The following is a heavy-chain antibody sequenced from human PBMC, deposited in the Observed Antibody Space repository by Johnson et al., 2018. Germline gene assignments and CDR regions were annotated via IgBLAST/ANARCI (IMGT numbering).Heavy chain of an antibody. V-gene: IGHV3-11*04. J-gene: IGHJ6*03. D-gene: IGHD1-26*01. CDR3: ARGALGSYLFYYYMDV. CDR2: ISWNSGNI. Sequence: VQLVESGGGLVKPGGSLRLSCAASGFTFSDYYMSWIRQAPGKGLVWVSGISWNSGNIGYADSVKGRFTISRDNAKNSLYLQMNSLRAEDTAVYYCARGALGSYLFYYYMDVWGKGTTVTVSS. CDR1: GFTFSDYY.